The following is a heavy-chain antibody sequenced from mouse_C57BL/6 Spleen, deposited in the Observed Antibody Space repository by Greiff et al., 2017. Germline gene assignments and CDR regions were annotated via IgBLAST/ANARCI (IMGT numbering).Heavy chain of an antibody. CDR3: ARRTTVVASDY. CDR2: IDPSDSYT. V-gene: IGHV1-50*01. J-gene: IGHJ2*01. CDR1: GYTFTSYW. D-gene: IGHD1-1*01. Sequence: QVQLQQPGAELVKPGASVKLSCKASGYTFTSYWMQWVKQRTGQGLEWIGEIDPSDSYTNYNQKFKGKATLTVDTSSSTAYMQLSSLTSEDSAVYYCARRTTVVASDYWGQGTTLTVSS.